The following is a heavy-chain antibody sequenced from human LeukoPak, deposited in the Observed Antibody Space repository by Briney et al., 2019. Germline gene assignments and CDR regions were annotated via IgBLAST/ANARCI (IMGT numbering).Heavy chain of an antibody. Sequence: PGGSLRLSCAASGFTFSDYFMSWIRQAPGKGLEWVSYISRTSDYTNCADSVKGRFTISRDNAKDSLYLQMNSLRVEDTAVYYCARDDSAMVPDCWGQGTLVTVSS. CDR3: ARDDSAMVPDC. CDR1: GFTFSDYF. V-gene: IGHV3-11*05. D-gene: IGHD5-18*01. CDR2: ISRTSDYT. J-gene: IGHJ4*02.